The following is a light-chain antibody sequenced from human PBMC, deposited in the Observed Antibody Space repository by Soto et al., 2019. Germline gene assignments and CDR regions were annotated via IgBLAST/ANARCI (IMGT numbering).Light chain of an antibody. J-gene: IGKJ1*01. Sequence: DIQMTQSPSTLSASVGDRVTITCRASQSIRSWLAWYQQKPGKAPKLLIYKASSLESGVPSRFSGSGSGTEFTLTISSLQPDYFATYYCQQFNNYPWTFGQGTRVEIK. CDR2: KAS. CDR1: QSIRSW. CDR3: QQFNNYPWT. V-gene: IGKV1-5*03.